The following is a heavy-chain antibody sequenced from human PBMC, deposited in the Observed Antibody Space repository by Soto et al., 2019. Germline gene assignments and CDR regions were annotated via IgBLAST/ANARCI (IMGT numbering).Heavy chain of an antibody. V-gene: IGHV3-33*01. D-gene: IGHD5-12*01. Sequence: QVQLVESGGGVVQPGRSLRLSCAASGFTFSTYGIHWVRQAPGKGLEWVAAIFYDGSRKFYTDSVKGRFTISRDNSKNTVYPQMNGLRAEDTAVYYCARDQAEIVAAPIDGNALSNWFDPWGQGTLVTVSS. J-gene: IGHJ5*02. CDR2: IFYDGSRK. CDR3: ARDQAEIVAAPIDGNALSNWFDP. CDR1: GFTFSTYG.